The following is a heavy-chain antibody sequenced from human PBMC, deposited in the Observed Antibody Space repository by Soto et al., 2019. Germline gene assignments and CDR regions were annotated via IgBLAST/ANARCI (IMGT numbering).Heavy chain of an antibody. CDR1: GYTFTSYG. V-gene: IGHV1-18*01. D-gene: IGHD3-9*01. CDR2: ISAYNGNT. J-gene: IGHJ3*02. Sequence: QVQLVQSGAEVKKPGASVKVSCKASGYTFTSYGISWVRQAPGQGLEWMGWISAYNGNTNYAQKLQGRVTMTTVASTSTAYMYLWGVRSDDTAVYYCSRCDFEWLLFGAFDIWGQGTMVTVSS. CDR3: SRCDFEWLLFGAFDI.